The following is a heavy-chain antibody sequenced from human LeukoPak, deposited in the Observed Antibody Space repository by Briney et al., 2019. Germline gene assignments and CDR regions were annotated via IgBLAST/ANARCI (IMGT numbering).Heavy chain of an antibody. D-gene: IGHD1-1*01. V-gene: IGHV1-2*02. J-gene: IGHJ3*02. Sequence: ASVKDSCKASGYTFTDNHMCWIRQAPGQGPECMGWINPNSGGTNYAQEFQGRITMTRDTSISTAYMELSRLTSDDTAIYFCARELERNAFDIWGQGTMVTVSP. CDR2: INPNSGGT. CDR1: GYTFTDNH. CDR3: ARELERNAFDI.